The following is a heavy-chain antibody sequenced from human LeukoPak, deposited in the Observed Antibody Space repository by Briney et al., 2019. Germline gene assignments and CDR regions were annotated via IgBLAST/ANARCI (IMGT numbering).Heavy chain of an antibody. D-gene: IGHD3-3*01. Sequence: ASVKVSCKASGYTFTSYDINWVRQAPGQGLEWMGIINPSGGSTSYTQKFQGRVTMTRDTSTSTVYMELSSLRSEDTAVYYCAREGFPPKISDFWSGLGPYYYYGMDVWGQGTTVTVPS. J-gene: IGHJ6*02. CDR2: INPSGGST. CDR1: GYTFTSYD. CDR3: AREGFPPKISDFWSGLGPYYYYGMDV. V-gene: IGHV1-46*01.